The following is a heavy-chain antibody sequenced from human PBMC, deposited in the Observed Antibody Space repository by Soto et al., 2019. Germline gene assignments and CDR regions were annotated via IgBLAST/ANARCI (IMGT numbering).Heavy chain of an antibody. J-gene: IGHJ4*02. CDR2: IYYTGST. D-gene: IGHD6-13*01. CDR3: AKYRRTEAEGFTLDY. V-gene: IGHV4-59*01. Sequence: SETLSLTCTVSGDSINNYYWSRIRQPPGKRLEWIGYIYYTGSTTYNPSLESRVTMSVDTSKNQFSLKLNSVNAADTAVYYCAKYRRTEAEGFTLDYWGRGTLVTVSS. CDR1: GDSINNYY.